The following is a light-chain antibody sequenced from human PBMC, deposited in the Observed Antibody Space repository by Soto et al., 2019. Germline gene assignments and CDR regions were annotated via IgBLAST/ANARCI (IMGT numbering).Light chain of an antibody. Sequence: EIVMTQSPATLSVSPGGRATLSCRASQSVSSSYLAWYQQKPGQAPRLLMYGASTRAGGIPATFSGSGSGTEFTLTINSLQSEDFAVYYCQQYHNWPYTFGQGTKVDIK. CDR2: GAS. J-gene: IGKJ2*01. CDR1: QSVSSSY. V-gene: IGKV3-15*01. CDR3: QQYHNWPYT.